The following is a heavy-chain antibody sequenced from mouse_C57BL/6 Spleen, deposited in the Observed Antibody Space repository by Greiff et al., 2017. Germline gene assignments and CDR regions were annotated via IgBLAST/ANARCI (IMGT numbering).Heavy chain of an antibody. CDR1: GYTFTSYW. CDR2: IYPSDSET. CDR3: ARGGSTMVTYWYFDV. D-gene: IGHD2-2*01. V-gene: IGHV1-61*01. J-gene: IGHJ1*03. Sequence: QVQLQQPGAELVRPGSSVKLSCKASGYTFTSYWMDWVKQRPGQGLEWIGNIYPSDSETHYNQKFKDKATLTVDKSSSTAYMQLSSLTSEDSAVYYCARGGSTMVTYWYFDVWGTGTTVTVSS.